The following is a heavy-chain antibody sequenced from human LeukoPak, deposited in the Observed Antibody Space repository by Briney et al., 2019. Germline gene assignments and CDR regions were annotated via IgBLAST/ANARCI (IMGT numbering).Heavy chain of an antibody. CDR1: GFAFSNYW. J-gene: IGHJ4*02. V-gene: IGHV3-7*01. CDR2: MKQDGSEE. CDR3: ARDRGLNTFDH. Sequence: PGGSLRLSCAASGFAFSNYWLGWVRQAPGRGLEWVANMKQDGSEEYYVESVRGRFTISRDNAKNSLYLQMNSLRVEDTGVYYCARDRGLNTFDHWGQGTLVTVSS. D-gene: IGHD3-10*01.